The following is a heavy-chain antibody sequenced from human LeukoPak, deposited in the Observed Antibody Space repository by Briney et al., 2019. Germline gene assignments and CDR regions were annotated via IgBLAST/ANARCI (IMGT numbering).Heavy chain of an antibody. J-gene: IGHJ6*03. CDR1: GYTFTGYY. Sequence: ASVKGSCKASGYTFTGYYMHWVRQAPGQGLEWMGWINPNSGGTNYAQKFQGRVTMTRDTSISTAYMELSRLRSDDTAVYYCARHGIAAAGTMDVWGKGTTVTISS. CDR2: INPNSGGT. V-gene: IGHV1-2*02. D-gene: IGHD6-13*01. CDR3: ARHGIAAAGTMDV.